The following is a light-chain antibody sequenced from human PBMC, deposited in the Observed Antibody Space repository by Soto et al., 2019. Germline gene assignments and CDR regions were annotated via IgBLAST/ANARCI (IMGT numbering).Light chain of an antibody. Sequence: QSVLTQPTSTSGTPGQRVAISCSGTSSNIGSHTVNWYQQLPGTAPKLLIYGDDQRPSGVPDRFSGSKSGTAASLAISGLQPEDEVDYYCASWDDRLNGPVFGGGTKLTV. CDR2: GDD. CDR3: ASWDDRLNGPV. V-gene: IGLV1-44*01. CDR1: SSNIGSHT. J-gene: IGLJ3*02.